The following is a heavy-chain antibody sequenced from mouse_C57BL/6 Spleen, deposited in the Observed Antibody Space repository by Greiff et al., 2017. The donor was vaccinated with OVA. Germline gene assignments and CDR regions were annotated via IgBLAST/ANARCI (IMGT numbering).Heavy chain of an antibody. Sequence: EVKLQESGGGLVKPGGSLKLSCAASGFTFSSYAMSWVRQTPEKRLEWVATISDGGSYTYYPDNVKGRFTISRDNAKNNLYLQMSHLKSEDTAMYYCARDDGSTGDYAMDYWGQGTSVTVSS. CDR1: GFTFSSYA. V-gene: IGHV5-4*01. CDR2: ISDGGSYT. D-gene: IGHD2-3*01. J-gene: IGHJ4*01. CDR3: ARDDGSTGDYAMDY.